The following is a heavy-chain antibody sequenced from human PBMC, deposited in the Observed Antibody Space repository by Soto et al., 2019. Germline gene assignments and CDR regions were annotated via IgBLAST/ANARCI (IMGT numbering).Heavy chain of an antibody. CDR1: GFTFGSYA. CDR2: ISGSGGST. D-gene: IGHD6-13*01. CDR3: AKDLGDHSWSFDY. J-gene: IGHJ4*02. V-gene: IGHV3-23*01. Sequence: PGGSLRLSCAASGFTFGSYAMSWVRQAPGKGLEWVSAISGSGGSTYYADSVKGRFTISRDNSKNTLYLQMNSLRAEDTAVYYCAKDLGDHSWSFDYWGQGTLVTVSS.